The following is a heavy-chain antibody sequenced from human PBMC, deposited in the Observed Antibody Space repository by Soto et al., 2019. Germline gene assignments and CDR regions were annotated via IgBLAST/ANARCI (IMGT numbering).Heavy chain of an antibody. CDR3: GRGPPYSYNFGYSPLDY. J-gene: IGHJ4*02. Sequence: PSETLSLTCTVSGGSISSYYWSWIRQPPGKGLEWIGYIYYSGSTNYNPSLKSRVTLSIDTSKDQFSLKLTSVTAADTAIYYCGRGPPYSYNFGYSPLDYWGQGTLVTVSS. V-gene: IGHV4-59*01. D-gene: IGHD5-18*01. CDR1: GGSISSYY. CDR2: IYYSGST.